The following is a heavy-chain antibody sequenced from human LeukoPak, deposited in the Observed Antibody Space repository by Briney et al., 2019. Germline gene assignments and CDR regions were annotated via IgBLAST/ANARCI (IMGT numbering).Heavy chain of an antibody. J-gene: IGHJ4*02. CDR3: ARFGPLREPILDY. CDR1: GGSISSYY. D-gene: IGHD3-16*01. CDR2: IYYSGST. Sequence: SETLSLTCTVSGGSISSYYWTWIRQPPGKGLDWIGYIYYSGSTNYNPSLNSRVTISVDTSKNQFSLKLSSVTAADTAVYYCARFGPLREPILDYWGQGTLVTVSS. V-gene: IGHV4-59*01.